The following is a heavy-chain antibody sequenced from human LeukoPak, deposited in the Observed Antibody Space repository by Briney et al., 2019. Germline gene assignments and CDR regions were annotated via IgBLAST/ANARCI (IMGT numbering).Heavy chain of an antibody. V-gene: IGHV4-59*01. J-gene: IGHJ6*02. CDR3: ARAVVPAGRHYYYGMDA. CDR2: IYYSGST. Sequence: SETLSLTCTVSGGSISSYYWSWIRQAPGKGLEWIRYIYYSGSTNYNPSLKSRVTISVDTSKNQFSLKLSSVTAADTAVHYCARAVVPAGRHYYYGMDAWGQGTTVTVSS. D-gene: IGHD2-2*01. CDR1: GGSISSYY.